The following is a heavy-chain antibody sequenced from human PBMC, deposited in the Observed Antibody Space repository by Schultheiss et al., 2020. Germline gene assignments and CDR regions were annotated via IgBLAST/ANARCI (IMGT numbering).Heavy chain of an antibody. J-gene: IGHJ6*02. Sequence: GGSLRLSCAASGFTFSSYAMHWVRQAPGKGLEWVSAISGSGGSTYYADSVKGRFTISRDNSKNTLYLQMNSLRAEDTAVYYCAKRVGLEWFMDVWGQGTTVTVSS. CDR3: AKRVGLEWFMDV. CDR2: ISGSGGST. V-gene: IGHV3-23*01. CDR1: GFTFSSYA. D-gene: IGHD3-3*01.